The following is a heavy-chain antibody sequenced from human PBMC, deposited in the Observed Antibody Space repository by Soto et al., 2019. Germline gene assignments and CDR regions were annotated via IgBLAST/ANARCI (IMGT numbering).Heavy chain of an antibody. CDR2: IYYSGST. CDR1: GGSISSYY. D-gene: IGHD6-13*01. V-gene: IGHV4-59*01. J-gene: IGHJ3*02. CDR3: ARGGGRLLVMSAFDI. Sequence: QVQLQESGPGLVKPSETLSLTCTVSGGSISSYYWSWIRQPPGQGKEWNGYIYYSGSTNYNPSLRSRVNISVDTSKDQFSLRLSSVIAADTAVYYCARGGGRLLVMSAFDIWGQGTMVTVSS.